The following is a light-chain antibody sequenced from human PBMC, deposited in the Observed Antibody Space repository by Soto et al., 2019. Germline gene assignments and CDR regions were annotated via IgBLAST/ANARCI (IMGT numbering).Light chain of an antibody. CDR3: QQYNSYPYT. CDR2: KAS. CDR1: KSISSW. V-gene: IGKV1-5*03. J-gene: IGKJ2*01. Sequence: DIQMTQSPSTLSASVGDRVTITCRASKSISSWLAWYQQKPGKAPKLLIQKASTLESRAPSRFSGSGSGTEFTLTISSMQPDDFATYYCQQYNSYPYTFGQGTKLEIK.